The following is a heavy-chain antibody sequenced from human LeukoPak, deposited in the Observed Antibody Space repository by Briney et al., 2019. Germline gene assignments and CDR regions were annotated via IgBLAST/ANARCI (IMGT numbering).Heavy chain of an antibody. CDR2: ISGSGVYT. V-gene: IGHV3-23*01. Sequence: GGSLRLSCAASGFTFSSYSMNWVRQAPGRGLEWVSGISGSGVYTYYADSVKGRFTISRDNSKNTLFLQLNRLRAEDTAMYYCAKAGVQLWSPAGDYWGQGTLVTVSS. J-gene: IGHJ4*02. CDR3: AKAGVQLWSPAGDY. D-gene: IGHD5-18*01. CDR1: GFTFSSYS.